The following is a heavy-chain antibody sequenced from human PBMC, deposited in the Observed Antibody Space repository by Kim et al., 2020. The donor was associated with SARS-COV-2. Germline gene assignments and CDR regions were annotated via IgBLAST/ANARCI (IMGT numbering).Heavy chain of an antibody. V-gene: IGHV1-18*04. D-gene: IGHD3-22*01. CDR3: ARLLASGSRYDSSGYRDY. CDR1: GYTFTSYG. J-gene: IGHJ4*02. Sequence: ASVKVSCKASGYTFTSYGISWVRQAPGQGLEWMGWISAYNGNTNYAQKLQGRVTMTTDTSTSTAYMELRSLRSDDTAVYYCARLLASGSRYDSSGYRDYWGQGTLVTVSS. CDR2: ISAYNGNT.